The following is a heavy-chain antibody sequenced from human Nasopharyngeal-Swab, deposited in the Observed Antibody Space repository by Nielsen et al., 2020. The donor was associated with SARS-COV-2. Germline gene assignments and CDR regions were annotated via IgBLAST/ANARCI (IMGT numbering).Heavy chain of an antibody. Sequence: SVKVSCKASGGTFSSYAISWVRQAPGQGLEWMGGIIPIFGTANYAQKFQGRVTITADESTSTAYMELSSLRSEDTAVYYCAGGATGYYYMDVWGKGTTVTVSS. CDR3: AGGATGYYYMDV. V-gene: IGHV1-69*13. D-gene: IGHD3-16*01. CDR1: GGTFSSYA. J-gene: IGHJ6*03. CDR2: IIPIFGTA.